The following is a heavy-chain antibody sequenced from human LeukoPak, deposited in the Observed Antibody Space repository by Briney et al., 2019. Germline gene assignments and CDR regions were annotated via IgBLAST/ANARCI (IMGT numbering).Heavy chain of an antibody. D-gene: IGHD6-13*01. CDR1: GGSIRSTY. J-gene: IGHJ4*02. CDR3: ARELGISWYYFDL. CDR2: IYTTGHT. V-gene: IGHV4-4*07. Sequence: SETLSLTCTISGGSIRSTYWNWIRQPAGRELEWLGRIYTTGHTKYNPSLQSRVTMSVDTSKNQFSLRLISVTAADTAVYYCARELGISWYYFDLWGQGIPVTVSS.